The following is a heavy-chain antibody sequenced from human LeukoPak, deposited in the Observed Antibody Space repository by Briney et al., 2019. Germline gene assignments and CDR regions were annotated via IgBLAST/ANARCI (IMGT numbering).Heavy chain of an antibody. J-gene: IGHJ5*02. CDR3: ARTTRERLMLNGGWFDP. CDR2: IYSDNT. CDR1: GFTVSSNS. Sequence: PGGSLRLSCTVSGFTVSSNSMSWVRQAPGKGLEWVSFIYSDNTHYSDSVKGRFTISRDNSKNTLYLQMNSLRAEDTAVYYCARTTRERLMLNGGWFDPWGQGTLVTVSS. D-gene: IGHD2-8*01. V-gene: IGHV3-53*01.